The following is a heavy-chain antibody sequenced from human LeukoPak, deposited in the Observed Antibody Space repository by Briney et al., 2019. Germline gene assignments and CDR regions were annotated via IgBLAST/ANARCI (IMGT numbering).Heavy chain of an antibody. D-gene: IGHD2-21*01. CDR2: ISSSGDST. CDR3: ARDLGTFPSHFDY. CDR1: GFTFRSYA. Sequence: GGFLRLSCAASGFTFRSYALNWVRQPPGKGLEWVSAISSSGDSTYYADSVKGRFTLSRDNSKNTLYLQMNSLRAEDTAVYYCARDLGTFPSHFDYWGQGTLVTVSS. V-gene: IGHV3-23*01. J-gene: IGHJ4*02.